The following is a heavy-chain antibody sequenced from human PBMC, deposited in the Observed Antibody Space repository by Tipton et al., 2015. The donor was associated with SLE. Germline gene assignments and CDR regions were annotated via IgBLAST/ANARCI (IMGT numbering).Heavy chain of an antibody. Sequence: LRLSCSVSGFSIGSGYYWGWIRQPPGKGLEWIGSIYHSGTTYYNPSLKTRVTISVDTSKNQFSLKMNSVTAADTAVYYCARDVPAPTGGVCGQGTLVPVSS. CDR3: ARDVPAPTGGV. CDR1: GFSIGSGYY. V-gene: IGHV4-38-2*02. CDR2: IYHSGTT. J-gene: IGHJ4*02. D-gene: IGHD7-27*01.